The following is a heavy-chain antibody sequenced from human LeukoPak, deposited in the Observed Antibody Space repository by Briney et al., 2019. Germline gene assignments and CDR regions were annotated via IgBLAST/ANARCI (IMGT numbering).Heavy chain of an antibody. CDR2: ISRTSSPI. D-gene: IGHD6-19*01. V-gene: IGHV3-48*01. Sequence: GGSLRLSCAASGSTFSTDAMHWVRQAPGKRLEWVSYISRTSSPIYYADSVRGRFTISRDSVKNSLYLQMNNLRAEDTAVYYCARGLRISVAGMPAFDYWGQGTLVTVSS. CDR1: GSTFSTDA. J-gene: IGHJ4*02. CDR3: ARGLRISVAGMPAFDY.